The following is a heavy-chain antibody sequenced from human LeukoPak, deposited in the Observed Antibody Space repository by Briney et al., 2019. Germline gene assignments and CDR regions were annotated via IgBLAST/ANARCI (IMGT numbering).Heavy chain of an antibody. CDR1: GGSISSSSYY. CDR2: IYYSGST. J-gene: IGHJ4*02. CDR3: ARCTSTTCYNFDY. V-gene: IGHV4-39*07. Sequence: SETLSLTCTVSGGSISSSSYYWGWIRQPPGKGLEWIGSIYYSGSTYYNPSLKSRVTISVDTSKNQFSLKLSSVTAADTAVYYCARCTSTTCYNFDYWGQGTLVTVSS. D-gene: IGHD2-2*02.